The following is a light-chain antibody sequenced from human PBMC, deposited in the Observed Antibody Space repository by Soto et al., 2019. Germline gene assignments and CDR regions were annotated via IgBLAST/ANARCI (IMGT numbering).Light chain of an antibody. J-gene: IGKJ1*01. CDR1: QSVSSAY. Sequence: EIVLTQSPGTLSLSPGERATLSCRASQSVSSAYLAWYQQKPGQAPRLLIYNVSRRATGIPDRFSGSGSGTDFTLTISSLQSEDFAVYYCQQYNNWPPLWTFGQGTKVDIK. CDR2: NVS. V-gene: IGKV3-20*01. CDR3: QQYNNWPPLWT.